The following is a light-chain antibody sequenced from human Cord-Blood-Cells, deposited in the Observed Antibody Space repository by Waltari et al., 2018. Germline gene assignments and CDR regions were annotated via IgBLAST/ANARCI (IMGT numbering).Light chain of an antibody. CDR1: QSVSSY. V-gene: IGKV3-11*01. CDR2: DAS. Sequence: EIVLTQSPDTLSLSPGERAPLSCRASQSVSSYLAWYQQKPGKAPRFLIYDASNRATGIPARFSVSGSGTDFTLTISSLEPEDFAVYYCQQRSNWPRTFGQGTKVEIK. J-gene: IGKJ1*01. CDR3: QQRSNWPRT.